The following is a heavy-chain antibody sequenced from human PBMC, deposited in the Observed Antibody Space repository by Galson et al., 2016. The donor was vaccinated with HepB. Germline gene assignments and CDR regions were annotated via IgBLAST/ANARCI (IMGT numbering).Heavy chain of an antibody. CDR2: IYPLDADT. V-gene: IGHV5-51*01. J-gene: IGHJ5*02. CDR1: GFSFTNYW. Sequence: QSGAEVKKPGESLKISCQGSGFSFTNYWIAWVRQMPGKGLEYMGIIYPLDADTKYSPSFEGQVTISADVSVSTAYLQWDSLKASDSAKYYCARHVVYSSGWHADLWGQGTHVVVSS. CDR3: ARHVVYSSGWHADL. D-gene: IGHD6-19*01.